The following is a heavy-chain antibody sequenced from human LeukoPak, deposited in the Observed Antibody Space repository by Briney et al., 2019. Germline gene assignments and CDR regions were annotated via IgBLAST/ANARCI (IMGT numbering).Heavy chain of an antibody. CDR3: ARRVRQQLVEDFDY. Sequence: ASVKVSCKASGYTFTGYYMHWVRQAPGQGLEWMGWINPNSGGTNYAQKFQGRVTMTRDTSISTAYMELRSLRSDDTAVYYCARRVRQQLVEDFDYWGQGTLVTVSS. CDR1: GYTFTGYY. J-gene: IGHJ4*02. CDR2: INPNSGGT. V-gene: IGHV1-2*02. D-gene: IGHD6-13*01.